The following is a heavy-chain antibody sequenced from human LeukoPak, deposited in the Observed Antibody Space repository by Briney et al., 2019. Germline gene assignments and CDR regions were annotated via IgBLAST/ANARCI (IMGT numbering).Heavy chain of an antibody. CDR3: AVTAMVTLGGDAFDI. D-gene: IGHD5-18*01. J-gene: IGHJ3*02. CDR2: ISGSGGST. CDR1: GFTFSSYA. Sequence: PGGSPRLPCAASGFTFSSYAMSWVRQAPGKGLEWVSAISGSGGSTYYADSVKGRFTISRDNSKNTLYLQMNSLRAEDTAVYYCAVTAMVTLGGDAFDIWGQGTMVTVSS. V-gene: IGHV3-23*01.